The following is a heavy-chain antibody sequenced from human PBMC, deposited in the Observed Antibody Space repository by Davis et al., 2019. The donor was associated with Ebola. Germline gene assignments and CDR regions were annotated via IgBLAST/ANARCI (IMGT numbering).Heavy chain of an antibody. CDR1: GFTFSSYA. D-gene: IGHD2-15*01. J-gene: IGHJ4*02. Sequence: GESLKISCAASGFTFSSYAMHWVRQAPGKGLEWVAVISYDGSNKYYADSVKGRFTISRDNSKNTLYLQMNSLRAEDTAVYYCARVEDIGVSPFDYWGQGTLVTVSS. V-gene: IGHV3-30-3*01. CDR2: ISYDGSNK. CDR3: ARVEDIGVSPFDY.